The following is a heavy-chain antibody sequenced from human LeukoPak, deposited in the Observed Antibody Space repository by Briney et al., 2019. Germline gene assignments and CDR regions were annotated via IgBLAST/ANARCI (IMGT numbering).Heavy chain of an antibody. D-gene: IGHD3-3*01. J-gene: IGHJ4*02. Sequence: GGSLRLSCAASGFTVSSNYMSWVSQAPGKGLEWVSVIYSGGSTYYADSEKGRFTISRDNSKNTLYLQMNSLRPEDTAVYYCVRDRAIHDYWGQGTLVTVSS. CDR1: GFTVSSNY. V-gene: IGHV3-53*01. CDR2: IYSGGST. CDR3: VRDRAIHDY.